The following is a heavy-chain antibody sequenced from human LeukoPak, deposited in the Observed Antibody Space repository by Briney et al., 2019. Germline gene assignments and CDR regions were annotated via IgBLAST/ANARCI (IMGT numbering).Heavy chain of an antibody. CDR2: IYYSGST. J-gene: IGHJ4*02. CDR3: ARLVRGVVVVATAPQLYYFDY. V-gene: IGHV4-39*01. D-gene: IGHD2-15*01. CDR1: GGSISSSSYY. Sequence: PSETLSLTCTVSGGSISSSSYYWGWLRQPPGKGLEWIGSIYYSGSTYYNPSLKSRVTISVDTSKNQFSLKLSSVTAADTAVYYCARLVRGVVVVATAPQLYYFDYWGQGTLVTVSS.